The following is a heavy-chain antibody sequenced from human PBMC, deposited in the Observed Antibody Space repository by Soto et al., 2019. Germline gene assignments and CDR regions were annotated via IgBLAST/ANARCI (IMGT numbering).Heavy chain of an antibody. D-gene: IGHD3-10*01. Sequence: SETLSLTCTVSGGSISSYYWSWIRQPPGKGLEWIGYIYYSGSTNYNPSLKSRVTISVDTSKNQFPLKLSSVTAADTAVYYCARIITMVRGGHYYGMDVWGQGTTVTVSS. CDR1: GGSISSYY. J-gene: IGHJ6*02. CDR3: ARIITMVRGGHYYGMDV. V-gene: IGHV4-59*08. CDR2: IYYSGST.